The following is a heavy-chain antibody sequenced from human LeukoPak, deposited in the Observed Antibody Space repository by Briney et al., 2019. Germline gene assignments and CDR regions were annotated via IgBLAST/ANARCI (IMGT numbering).Heavy chain of an antibody. Sequence: PGGSLRLSCAASGFPLSSYAMSWVRQAPGKGLEWVSAISGSGGSTYYADSVKGRFTISRDNSRTTLYLQMNSLRAEDTAVYYCAKNPSPYCSGGSCYGDYWGQGTLVTVSS. V-gene: IGHV3-23*01. D-gene: IGHD2-15*01. CDR3: AKNPSPYCSGGSCYGDY. CDR1: GFPLSSYA. J-gene: IGHJ4*02. CDR2: ISGSGGST.